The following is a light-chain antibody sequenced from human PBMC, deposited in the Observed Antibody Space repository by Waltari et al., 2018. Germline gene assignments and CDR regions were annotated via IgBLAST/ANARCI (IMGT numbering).Light chain of an antibody. CDR2: GNS. J-gene: IGLJ2*01. Sequence: QSVLTHPPPLSWPLGQRVTIPCTGRSSNIGGGYDVHWYQQLPGTAPKLLIYGNSNRPSGVPDRFSGSKSGTSASLAITGLQAEDEADYYCQSYDSSLSAVVFGGGTKLTVL. CDR3: QSYDSSLSAVV. V-gene: IGLV1-40*01. CDR1: SSNIGGGYD.